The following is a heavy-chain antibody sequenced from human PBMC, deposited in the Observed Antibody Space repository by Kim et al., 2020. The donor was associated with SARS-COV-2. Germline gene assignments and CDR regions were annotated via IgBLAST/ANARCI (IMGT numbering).Heavy chain of an antibody. V-gene: IGHV1-18*01. J-gene: IGHJ4*02. CDR3: ARAHSGSYYLDY. D-gene: IGHD1-26*01. Sequence: NYAQKLQGRVTMTTDTSTSTAYMELRSLRSDDTAVYYCARAHSGSYYLDYWGQGTLVTVSS.